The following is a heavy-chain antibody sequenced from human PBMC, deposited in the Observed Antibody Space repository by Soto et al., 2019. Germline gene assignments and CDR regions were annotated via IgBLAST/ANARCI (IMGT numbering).Heavy chain of an antibody. Sequence: EVQLVESGGGLVKPGGSLSLSCAASGFTFSTYNMNWVRQSPGKGLEWVSSISGSSGYVYYADSVTGRFSISRDNAHNSLYLQMNVLTAEDTAVYSCARAAVAGDYFYYYMDVWGKGTTVTVSS. D-gene: IGHD6-13*01. V-gene: IGHV3-21*01. CDR3: ARAAVAGDYFYYYMDV. J-gene: IGHJ6*03. CDR1: GFTFSTYN. CDR2: ISGSSGYV.